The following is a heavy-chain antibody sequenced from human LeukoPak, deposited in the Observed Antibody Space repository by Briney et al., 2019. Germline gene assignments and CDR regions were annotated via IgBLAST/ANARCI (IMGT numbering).Heavy chain of an antibody. D-gene: IGHD4-17*01. CDR2: IIPIFGTA. V-gene: IGHV1-69*05. Sequence: SVKVSCKASGGTFSSYAISWVRQAPGQGLEWMGGIIPIFGTANYAQKFQGRVTITRDTSASTAYMELSSLSSEDTAVYYCARATVTTWGDWFDPWAQGTLVTVSS. CDR3: ARATVTTWGDWFDP. CDR1: GGTFSSYA. J-gene: IGHJ5*02.